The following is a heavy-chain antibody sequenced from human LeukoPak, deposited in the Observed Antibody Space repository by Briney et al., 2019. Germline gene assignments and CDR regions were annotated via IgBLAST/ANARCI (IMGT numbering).Heavy chain of an antibody. D-gene: IGHD6-13*01. CDR3: AKELKIKPGTVGFDL. V-gene: IGHV3-23*01. Sequence: GGSLRLSCAASGFTFSSYSMNWVRQAPGKGLEWVSAISGSGRNTYYADSVKGRFTISRDNSRNTQSLQMNSLRAEDTAVYFCAKELKIKPGTVGFDLWGQGTMVTVSS. J-gene: IGHJ3*01. CDR1: GFTFSSYS. CDR2: ISGSGRNT.